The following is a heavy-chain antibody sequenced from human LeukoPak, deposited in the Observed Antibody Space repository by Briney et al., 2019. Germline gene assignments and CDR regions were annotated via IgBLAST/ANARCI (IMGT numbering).Heavy chain of an antibody. J-gene: IGHJ4*02. D-gene: IGHD3-9*01. CDR3: ARGLTS. CDR1: GGSFSGYY. V-gene: IGHV4-34*01. Sequence: SETLSLTCAVYGGSFSGYYWSWIREPPGKGLEWIGEINHSGSTNYNPSLKSRVTISVDTSKNQFSLKLSSVTAADTAVYYCARGLTSWGQGTLVTVSS. CDR2: INHSGST.